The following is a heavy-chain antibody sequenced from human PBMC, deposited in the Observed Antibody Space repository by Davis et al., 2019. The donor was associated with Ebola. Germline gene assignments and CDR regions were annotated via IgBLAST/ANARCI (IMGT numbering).Heavy chain of an antibody. Sequence: PGGSLRLSCAASGFSFSSYDMHWVRQAPGKGLEWVATIKEDGSQKHYVDSVQGRFSISRDNAKNSLYLQMNNLRAEDTAVYYCARVREYGMDVWGQGTTVTVSS. CDR2: IKEDGSQK. CDR1: GFSFSSYD. D-gene: IGHD1-26*01. V-gene: IGHV3-7*03. J-gene: IGHJ6*02. CDR3: ARVREYGMDV.